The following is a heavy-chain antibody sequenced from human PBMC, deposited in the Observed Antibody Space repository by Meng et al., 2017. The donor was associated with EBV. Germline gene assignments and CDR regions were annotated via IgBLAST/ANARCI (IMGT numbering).Heavy chain of an antibody. J-gene: IGHJ4*02. D-gene: IGHD3-10*01. Sequence: GKLVETADEGKKPGSSVKVSCKTAGGPFRYYAISWVRHAPGQGLEWLGGFLPRLGAPNYAQKFHGRVKITADESTSTHYMDLSRLRSEDTAIYYCASESGRGYTPDYWGQGTLVTVSS. CDR1: GGPFRYYA. CDR2: FLPRLGAP. V-gene: IGHV1-69*01. CDR3: ASESGRGYTPDY.